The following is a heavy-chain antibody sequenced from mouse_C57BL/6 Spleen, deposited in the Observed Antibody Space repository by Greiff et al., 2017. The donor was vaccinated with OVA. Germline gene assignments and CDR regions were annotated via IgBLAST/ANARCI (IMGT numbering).Heavy chain of an antibody. Sequence: QVQLQQPGAELVKPGASVKMSCKASGYTFTSYWITWVKQRPGQGLEWIGDLYPGSGSTNYNEKFKSKATLTVDTSSSTAYMQLSSLTSEDSAVYYCAREVDSSGYYAMDYWGQGTSVTVSS. CDR2: LYPGSGST. D-gene: IGHD3-2*02. CDR3: AREVDSSGYYAMDY. CDR1: GYTFTSYW. V-gene: IGHV1-55*01. J-gene: IGHJ4*01.